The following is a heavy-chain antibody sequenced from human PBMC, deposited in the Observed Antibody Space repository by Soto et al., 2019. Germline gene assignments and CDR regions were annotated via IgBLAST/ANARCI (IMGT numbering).Heavy chain of an antibody. Sequence: EVQLVESGGGLVKPGGSLRLSCAASGFTFSSYSMNWVRQAPGKGLEWVSSISSSSSYIYYADSVKGRFTISRDNAKNCLYLQMNSLRAEHTAVYYCARAPATVTTDYYYYCMDVWGQGTTVTVSS. CDR1: GFTFSSYS. V-gene: IGHV3-21*01. CDR3: ARAPATVTTDYYYYCMDV. J-gene: IGHJ6*02. CDR2: ISSSSSYI. D-gene: IGHD4-17*01.